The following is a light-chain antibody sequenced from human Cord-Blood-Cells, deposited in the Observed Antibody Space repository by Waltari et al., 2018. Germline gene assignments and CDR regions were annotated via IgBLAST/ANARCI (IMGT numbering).Light chain of an antibody. CDR1: SSDVVGYNY. V-gene: IGLV2-8*01. CDR2: EVS. Sequence: QSALTQPPSASGSPGQPVTISCTGTSSDVVGYNYVSWYQHTPCKAPKLMIYEVSKRPSGVPDRFSCSTSGNTASLTVSGLQAEDEADYYCSSYAGSNNLVFGGGTKLTVL. J-gene: IGLJ3*02. CDR3: SSYAGSNNLV.